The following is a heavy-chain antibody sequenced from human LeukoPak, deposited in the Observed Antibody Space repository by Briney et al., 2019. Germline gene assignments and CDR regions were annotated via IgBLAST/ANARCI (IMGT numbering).Heavy chain of an antibody. J-gene: IGHJ6*03. D-gene: IGHD3-10*01. V-gene: IGHV3-23*01. Sequence: GGSLRLSCTASGFTFGSYAMSWVRQAPGKGLDWVSAISGSGGSTDYADSVKGRFTISRDNSKNTLYLHMNSLRAEDTAIYYCAKDGSGTSYYYYMDVWGKGTTVTVSS. CDR2: ISGSGGST. CDR1: GFTFGSYA. CDR3: AKDGSGTSYYYYMDV.